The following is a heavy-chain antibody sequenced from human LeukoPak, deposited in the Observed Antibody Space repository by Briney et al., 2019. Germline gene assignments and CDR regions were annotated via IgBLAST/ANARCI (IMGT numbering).Heavy chain of an antibody. V-gene: IGHV3-72*01. CDR1: GFTFSDHY. D-gene: IGHD5-12*01. J-gene: IGHJ4*02. CDR3: AREGGYGLLDY. CDR2: TTNKANSYTT. Sequence: PSGGSLRLSCAASGFTFSDHYMGWARQAPGKGLEWVGRTTNKANSYTTEYAASVKGRFAISRDDSENSLYLQMNSLKTEDTAVYYCAREGGYGLLDYWGQGTLVTVSS.